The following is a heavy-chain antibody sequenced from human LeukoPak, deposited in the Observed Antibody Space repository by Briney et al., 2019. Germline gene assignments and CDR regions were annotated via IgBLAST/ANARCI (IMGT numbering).Heavy chain of an antibody. Sequence: GSLRLSCAASGFTFSSYSMNWVRQAPGKGLEWVSSISSSSSYIYYADSVKGRFTISRDNAKNSLYLQMDSLRAEDTAVYYCARVSVVITTGDYWGQRTLVTVSS. D-gene: IGHD3-22*01. CDR1: GFTFSSYS. V-gene: IGHV3-21*01. CDR3: ARVSVVITTGDY. J-gene: IGHJ4*02. CDR2: ISSSSSYI.